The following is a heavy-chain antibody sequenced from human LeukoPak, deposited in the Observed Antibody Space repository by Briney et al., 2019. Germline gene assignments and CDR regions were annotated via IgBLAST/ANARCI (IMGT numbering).Heavy chain of an antibody. D-gene: IGHD5-18*01. CDR1: GYTFTSYC. CDR2: INPSGGST. J-gene: IGHJ3*02. Sequence: ASVKVSCKASGYTFTSYCMHWVRQAPGQGLEWMGIINPSGGSTSYAQKFQGRVTMTRDTSTSTVYMELSSLRSEDTAVYYCARATAIDAFDIWGQGTMVTVSS. CDR3: ARATAIDAFDI. V-gene: IGHV1-46*01.